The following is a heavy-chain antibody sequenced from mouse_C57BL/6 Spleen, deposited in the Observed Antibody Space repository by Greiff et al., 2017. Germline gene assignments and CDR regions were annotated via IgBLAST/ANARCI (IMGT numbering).Heavy chain of an antibody. CDR3: ARGNLLFYYYAMDY. J-gene: IGHJ4*01. V-gene: IGHV5-16*01. CDR1: GFTFSDYY. D-gene: IGHD2-1*01. Sequence: EVQLQESEGGLVQPGSSMKLSCTASGFTFSDYYMAWVRQVPEKGLEWVANINYDGSSTYYLDSLKSRFIISRDNAKNILYLQMSSLKSEDTATYYCARGNLLFYYYAMDYWGQGTSVTVSS. CDR2: INYDGSST.